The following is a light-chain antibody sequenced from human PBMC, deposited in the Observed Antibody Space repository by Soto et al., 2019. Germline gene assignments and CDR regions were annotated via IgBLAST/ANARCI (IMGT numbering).Light chain of an antibody. V-gene: IGKV1-6*01. J-gene: IGKJ1*01. CDR1: QGIGDE. Sequence: IQMTQSPSSLPASVGDRVTITCRASQGIGDELGWYQQKPGKAPKLLIYAASSLQSGVPPRFSGSGSGTDFTLTISSLQPEDFATYYCLQDYIYPWTFGQGTKVDIK. CDR3: LQDYIYPWT. CDR2: AAS.